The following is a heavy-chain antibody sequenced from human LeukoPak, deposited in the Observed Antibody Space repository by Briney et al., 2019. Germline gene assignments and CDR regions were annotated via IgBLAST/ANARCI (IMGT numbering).Heavy chain of an antibody. V-gene: IGHV4-34*01. CDR1: GGSISSYY. D-gene: IGHD4-17*01. CDR3: ARGQGDYGDHSEFYYYYYYMDV. J-gene: IGHJ6*03. Sequence: SETLSLTCTVSGGSISSYYWSWIRQPPGKGLEWIGEINHSGSTNYNPSLKSRVTISVDTSKNQFSLKLSSVTAADTAVYYCARGQGDYGDHSEFYYYYYYMDVWGKGTTVTVSS. CDR2: INHSGST.